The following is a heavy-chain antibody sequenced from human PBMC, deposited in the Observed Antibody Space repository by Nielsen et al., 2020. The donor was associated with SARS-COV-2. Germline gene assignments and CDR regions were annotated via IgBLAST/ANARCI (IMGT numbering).Heavy chain of an antibody. D-gene: IGHD3-22*01. CDR3: ASGVSSGYYYHY. CDR2: ISGSGGST. Sequence: GESLKISCAASGFTFSSYAMSWVRQAPGKGLEWVSAISGSGGSTYYADSVKGRFTISRDNSKNTLYLQMNSLRAEDTAVYYCASGVSSGYYYHYWGQGTLVTVSS. V-gene: IGHV3-23*01. J-gene: IGHJ4*02. CDR1: GFTFSSYA.